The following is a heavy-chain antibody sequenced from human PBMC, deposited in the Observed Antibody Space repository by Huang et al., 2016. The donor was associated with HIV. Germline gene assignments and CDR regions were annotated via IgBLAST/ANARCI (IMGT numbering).Heavy chain of an antibody. Sequence: QVQLVQSGSELKKPGASVKVSCKASGYSFNKFGLSWVRQAPGQGLEWMGWINTKTGDPTYGQGFTGRFVFSLDTAVSTAYLQISSLMAADTAVYFCARLNLYEHVWGNYRSTDLYYMDVWGKGTTITVSS. CDR3: ARLNLYEHVWGNYRSTDLYYMDV. D-gene: IGHD3-16*02. J-gene: IGHJ6*03. CDR1: GYSFNKFG. CDR2: INTKTGDP. V-gene: IGHV7-4-1*02.